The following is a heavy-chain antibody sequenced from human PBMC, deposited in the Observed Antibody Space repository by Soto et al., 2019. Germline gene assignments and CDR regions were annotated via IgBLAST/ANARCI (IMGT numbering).Heavy chain of an antibody. D-gene: IGHD1-1*01. CDR3: ARGDVGYRCADTYYFDY. V-gene: IGHV3-23*01. CDR1: GLTFSNYA. Sequence: GGSLRLSCAASGLTFSNYAMNWVRQAPGKELEWVSAISGSGGSTHYADSVKGRFTISRDNSKNKLYLQMNSLRDEDTARYYCARGDVGYRCADTYYFDYWGQGALVNVSS. CDR2: ISGSGGST. J-gene: IGHJ4*02.